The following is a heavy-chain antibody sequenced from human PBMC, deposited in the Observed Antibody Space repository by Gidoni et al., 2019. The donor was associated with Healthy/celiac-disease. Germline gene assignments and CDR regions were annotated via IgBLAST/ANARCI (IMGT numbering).Heavy chain of an antibody. D-gene: IGHD2-8*01. Sequence: EVQLVESGGGLVKTGGSLRLHGAASGVTCSNAWMSWVRQAPGKGLELFGRIKRNTDGGTTDYAAPVKVRFTISRDDSKNTLYLQMNSLKTEDTAVYYCTTGIPFLYSDVWGQGTTVTVSS. J-gene: IGHJ6*02. CDR2: IKRNTDGGTT. V-gene: IGHV3-15*01. CDR1: GVTCSNAW. CDR3: TTGIPFLYSDV.